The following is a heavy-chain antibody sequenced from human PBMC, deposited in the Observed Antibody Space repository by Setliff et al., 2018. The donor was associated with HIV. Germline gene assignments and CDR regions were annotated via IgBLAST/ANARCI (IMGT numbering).Heavy chain of an antibody. CDR3: VRDLAATNMVRGRLYHYYYMDV. CDR1: GFTFKAYC. Sequence: HPGGSLRLSCAASGFTFKAYCVDWVRQAPGKGLEWVARSKNRVNSFATEYAASVKGRFTISRDESETSVYLQMNTLETEDTAVYYCVRDLAATNMVRGRLYHYYYMDVWGKGTPVTVSS. D-gene: IGHD3-10*01. CDR2: SKNRVNSFAT. V-gene: IGHV3-72*01. J-gene: IGHJ6*03.